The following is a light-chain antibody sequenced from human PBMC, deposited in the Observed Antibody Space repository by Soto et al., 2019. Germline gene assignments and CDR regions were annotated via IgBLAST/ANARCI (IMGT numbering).Light chain of an antibody. CDR2: GAS. CDR1: QSVSSNY. CDR3: QQYGGSPPFT. J-gene: IGKJ3*01. V-gene: IGKV3-20*01. Sequence: EIVLTQSPGTLSLSPGDRATLSCRASQSVSSNYLAWYQQKPGQAPRLLIHGASSRATGIPDRFSGSGSGTDFTLTISRLEPEDFALYYCQQYGGSPPFTFGPGTKVDIK.